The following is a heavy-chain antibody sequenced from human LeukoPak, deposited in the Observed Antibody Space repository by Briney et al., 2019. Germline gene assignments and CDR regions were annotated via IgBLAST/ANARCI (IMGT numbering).Heavy chain of an antibody. Sequence: PSETLSLTCTVSGGSISSYYWSWIRQPAGKGLEWIGRICTSGSTNYNPSLKSRVTMSVDTSKNQFSLKLSSVTAADTAVYYCARDVSRVVVGSFDPWGQGTLVTVSS. J-gene: IGHJ5*02. CDR2: ICTSGST. V-gene: IGHV4-4*07. D-gene: IGHD2-2*01. CDR1: GGSISSYY. CDR3: ARDVSRVVVGSFDP.